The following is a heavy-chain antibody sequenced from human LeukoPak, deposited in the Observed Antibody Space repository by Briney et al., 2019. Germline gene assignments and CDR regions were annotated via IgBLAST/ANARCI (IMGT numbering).Heavy chain of an antibody. V-gene: IGHV3-30*18. CDR3: AKDGGAAGTLDY. J-gene: IGHJ4*02. CDR1: GFIFSSYA. CDR2: ISSDGNSN. Sequence: GRSLRLSCAASGFIFSSYAMQWVRQAPGRGLEWVAVISSDGNSNFYSNSVRGRFTISRDNSKNTVYLQMNTLEGEDTAVYYCAKDGGAAGTLDYWGQGTLVTVSS. D-gene: IGHD6-13*01.